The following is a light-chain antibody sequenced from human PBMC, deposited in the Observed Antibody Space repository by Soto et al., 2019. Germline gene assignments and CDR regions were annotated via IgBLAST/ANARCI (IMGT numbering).Light chain of an antibody. Sequence: QSALTQPRSVSGSPGQSVTISCTGTSSDVGGYNYVSWYQQHPGKAPKFMIYDVSKRPSGVPDRFSGSKSGNTASLTLSGLQAEDEADYYCCSYAVTHYVFGTGTKVTVL. CDR1: SSDVGGYNY. V-gene: IGLV2-11*01. CDR3: CSYAVTHYV. J-gene: IGLJ1*01. CDR2: DVS.